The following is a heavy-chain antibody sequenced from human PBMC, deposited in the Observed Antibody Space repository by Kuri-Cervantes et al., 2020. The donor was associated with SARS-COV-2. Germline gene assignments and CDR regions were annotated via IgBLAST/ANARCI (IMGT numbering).Heavy chain of an antibody. J-gene: IGHJ5*02. V-gene: IGHV3-23*01. CDR2: ISGSGGST. D-gene: IGHD3-10*01. CDR3: ARAQYYVSGSYLGYWFDP. Sequence: GESLKISCAASGFTFSSYAMSWVRQAPGKGLEWVSAISGSGGSTYYADSVKGRFTISRDNAKNSLYLQMNSLRAEDTAVYYCARAQYYVSGSYLGYWFDPWGQGTLVTVSS. CDR1: GFTFSSYA.